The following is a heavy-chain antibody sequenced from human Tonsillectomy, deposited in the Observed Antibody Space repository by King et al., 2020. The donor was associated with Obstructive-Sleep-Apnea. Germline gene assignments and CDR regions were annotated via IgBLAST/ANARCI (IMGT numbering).Heavy chain of an antibody. CDR1: GFVFSDYY. Sequence: VQLVESGGGLVKPGESLRLSCAASGFVFSDYYMEWIRRAPGKGLEWISYVSSSSSHINYADSVKGRFTISRDNANNALYLEMRSLRAEDTAVYYCARGSSWNYELFDYWGQGALVTVSS. CDR2: VSSSSSHI. J-gene: IGHJ4*02. CDR3: ARGSSWNYELFDY. V-gene: IGHV3-11*06. D-gene: IGHD1-7*01.